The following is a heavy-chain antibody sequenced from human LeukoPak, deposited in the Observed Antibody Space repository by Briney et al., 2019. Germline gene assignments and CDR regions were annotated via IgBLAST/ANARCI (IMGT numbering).Heavy chain of an antibody. J-gene: IGHJ6*02. CDR2: MNPNSGNT. CDR3: ARSGGGSSEWDV. CDR1: GYTFTSYD. D-gene: IGHD1-26*01. V-gene: IGHV1-8*01. Sequence: GASVKVSCKASGYTFTSYDINWVRQATGQGLEWMGWMNPNSGNTGYAQKFQGRVTMTTDTSTSTAYMELRSLRSDDTAVYYCARSGGGSSEWDVWGQGTTVTVSS.